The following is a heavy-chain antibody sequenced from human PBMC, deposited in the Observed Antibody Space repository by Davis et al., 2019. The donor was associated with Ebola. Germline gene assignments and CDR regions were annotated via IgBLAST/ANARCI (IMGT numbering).Heavy chain of an antibody. V-gene: IGHV3-73*01. CDR1: GFTFSGSA. D-gene: IGHD3-16*01. J-gene: IGHJ4*02. CDR3: TPFEGV. Sequence: GESLKISCAASGFTFSGSAMHWVRQASGKGLEWVGRIRSKANSYAIAYAASVKGRFTISRDDSKNTAYLQMNSLKTEDTAVYYCTPFEGVWGQGTLVTVSS. CDR2: IRSKANSYAI.